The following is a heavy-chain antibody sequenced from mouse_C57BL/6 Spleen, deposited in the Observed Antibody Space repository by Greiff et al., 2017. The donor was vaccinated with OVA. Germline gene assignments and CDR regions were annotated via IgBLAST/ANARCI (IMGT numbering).Heavy chain of an antibody. V-gene: IGHV7-3*01. D-gene: IGHD2-4*01. Sequence: EVQGVESGGGLVQPGGSLSLSCAASGFTFTDYYMSWVRQPPGKALEWLGFIRNKANGYTTEYSASVKGRFTISSDNSQSILYLQMNALKAEDMDTYYCASYTDYDGYYYAMDDWGQGTSVTVSS. CDR2: IRNKANGYTT. J-gene: IGHJ4*01. CDR1: GFTFTDYY. CDR3: ASYTDYDGYYYAMDD.